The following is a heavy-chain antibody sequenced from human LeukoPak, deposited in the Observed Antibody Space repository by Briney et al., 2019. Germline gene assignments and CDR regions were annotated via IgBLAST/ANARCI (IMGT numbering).Heavy chain of an antibody. J-gene: IGHJ6*03. V-gene: IGHV3-20*04. CDR2: INWNGGST. CDR3: ARAGGSGSYIYYYYYMDV. Sequence: GGSLRLSCAASGFTFDDYGMSWVRQAPGKGLEWVSGINWNGGSTGYADSVKGRFTISRDNAKNSLYLQMNSLRAEDTALYYCARAGGSGSYIYYYYYMDVWGKGTTVTVSS. D-gene: IGHD3-10*01. CDR1: GFTFDDYG.